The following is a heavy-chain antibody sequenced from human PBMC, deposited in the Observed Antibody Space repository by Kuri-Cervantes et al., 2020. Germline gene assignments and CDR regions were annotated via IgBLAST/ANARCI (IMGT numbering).Heavy chain of an antibody. V-gene: IGHV1-69*05. CDR1: GGTFSSYG. D-gene: IGHD2-15*01. Sequence: SVKVSCKASGGTFSSYGISWVRQAPGQGLEWMGGGIPILGTPKYAQKFQGRVTMTRDTSTTTVYMDLSRLTSEDTALYYCAREGCSGGSLSCKHLDSWGQGTLVTVSS. CDR3: AREGCSGGSLSCKHLDS. J-gene: IGHJ4*02. CDR2: GIPILGTP.